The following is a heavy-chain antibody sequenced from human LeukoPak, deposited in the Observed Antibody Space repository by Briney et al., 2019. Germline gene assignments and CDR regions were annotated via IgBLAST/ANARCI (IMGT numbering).Heavy chain of an antibody. D-gene: IGHD3-22*01. CDR1: GGSISSYY. J-gene: IGHJ4*02. Sequence: SETLSLTCTVSGGSISSYYWSWIRQPPGKGLEWIGYIYYSGSTNYNPSLKSRVTISVDTSKSQFSLKLSSVTAADTDVYYCARGAGRGDYYSSGLAVNWGQGTLVTVSS. V-gene: IGHV4-59*01. CDR2: IYYSGST. CDR3: ARGAGRGDYYSSGLAVN.